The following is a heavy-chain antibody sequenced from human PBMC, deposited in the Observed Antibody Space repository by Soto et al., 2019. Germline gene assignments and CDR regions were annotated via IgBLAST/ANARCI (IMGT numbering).Heavy chain of an antibody. CDR2: IYYTGNT. Sequence: QVQLQESGPGLVKPSQTLSLTCTVSGDSITNEDCYWSWIRQPPGGGLEWMGYIYYTGNTYYNPSLKRRLTISVDTSKHQSSLKVTSVTASHTAVYYCARVKNLLDYWGQGTLVTVSS. CDR1: GDSITNEDCY. J-gene: IGHJ4*02. V-gene: IGHV4-30-4*01. CDR3: ARVKNLLDY.